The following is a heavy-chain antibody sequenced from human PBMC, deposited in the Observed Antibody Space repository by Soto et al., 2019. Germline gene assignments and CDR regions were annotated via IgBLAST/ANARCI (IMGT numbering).Heavy chain of an antibody. J-gene: IGHJ4*02. CDR3: ARDRFSGFQFDY. V-gene: IGHV4-31*03. CDR1: GDSISSGDYY. Sequence: NPSETLSLTCTVSGDSISSGDYYWSWIRQHPGKGLEWIGYIYYSGTTYYNPSLKSRVTISVDTSKNQFSLKLTSVTAADTAVYYCARDRFSGFQFDYWGQGSLVTVSS. D-gene: IGHD5-12*01. CDR2: IYYSGTT.